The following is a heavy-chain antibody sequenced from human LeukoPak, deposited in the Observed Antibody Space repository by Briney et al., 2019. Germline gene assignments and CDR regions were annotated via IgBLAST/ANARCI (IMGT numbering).Heavy chain of an antibody. Sequence: GGSLRLSCAAAGFTFSSYAMSWVRQARGKGLEWVAFIRYDGSNKYYADSGKGRFTISRDNSKNTLYLQMNSLRAEDTAVYYCAKDAAIAARLTAAFYIWGQGTMVTVSS. D-gene: IGHD6-6*01. CDR1: GFTFSSYA. CDR3: AKDAAIAARLTAAFYI. V-gene: IGHV3-30*02. CDR2: IRYDGSNK. J-gene: IGHJ3*02.